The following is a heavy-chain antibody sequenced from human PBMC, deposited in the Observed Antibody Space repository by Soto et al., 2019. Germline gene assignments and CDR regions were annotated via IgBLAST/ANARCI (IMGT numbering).Heavy chain of an antibody. Sequence: PGGSLRLSCAASGFTFSSYAMSWVRQAPGKGLDWVSGISGSGGSTYYADSVKGRFTISRDNSKNTLYLQMNSLRAEDTAVYYCAKEITYDFWSGYVGGMDAWGQGTTVTVSS. CDR2: ISGSGGST. J-gene: IGHJ6*02. CDR3: AKEITYDFWSGYVGGMDA. D-gene: IGHD3-3*01. V-gene: IGHV3-23*01. CDR1: GFTFSSYA.